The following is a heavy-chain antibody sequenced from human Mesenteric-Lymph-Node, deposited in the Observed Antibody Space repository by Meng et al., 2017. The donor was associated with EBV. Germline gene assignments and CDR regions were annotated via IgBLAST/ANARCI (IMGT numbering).Heavy chain of an antibody. D-gene: IGHD6-6*01. CDR2: INNYNGNT. CDR3: ARSYSTSSHFDY. Sequence: QVQLVQSGPEVQKPGASVKVSCKTSGYTFLTYLITWVRQAPGQRLEWMGWINNYNGNTNYAQAVQGRVTMTTDTSTDTAYMELRSLTSDDTAVYYCARSYSTSSHFDYWGQGPLVTVYS. V-gene: IGHV1-18*01. CDR1: GYTFLTYL. J-gene: IGHJ4*02.